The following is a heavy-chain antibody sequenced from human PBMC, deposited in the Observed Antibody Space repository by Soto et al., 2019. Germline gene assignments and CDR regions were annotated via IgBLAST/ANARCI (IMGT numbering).Heavy chain of an antibody. CDR2: TYYRSKWYN. Sequence: PSQTLSLTCAISGDSVSSNSAAWNWIRQSPSRGLEWLGRTYYRSKWYNDYAVSVKSRITINPDTSKNQFSLQLNSVTPEDTAVYYCARDTAVLGYCSGGSCYSPRSYYYYMDVWGKGTTVTVSS. CDR1: GDSVSSNSAA. J-gene: IGHJ6*03. CDR3: ARDTAVLGYCSGGSCYSPRSYYYYMDV. V-gene: IGHV6-1*01. D-gene: IGHD2-15*01.